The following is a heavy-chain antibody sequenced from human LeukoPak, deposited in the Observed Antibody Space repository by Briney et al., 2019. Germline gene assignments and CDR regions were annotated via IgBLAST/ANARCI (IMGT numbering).Heavy chain of an antibody. V-gene: IGHV3-48*02. CDR2: ISSSSSTI. J-gene: IGHJ6*02. CDR3: AKAAIDCSGGSCYSFGYYYGMDV. CDR1: GFTFSSDS. D-gene: IGHD2-15*01. Sequence: HPGGSLRLSCAASGFTFSSDSMNWVRQAPGKGLEWVSYISSSSSTIYYADSVKGRFTISRDNAKNSLYLQMNSLRDEDTAVYYCAKAAIDCSGGSCYSFGYYYGMDVWGQGTTVTVSS.